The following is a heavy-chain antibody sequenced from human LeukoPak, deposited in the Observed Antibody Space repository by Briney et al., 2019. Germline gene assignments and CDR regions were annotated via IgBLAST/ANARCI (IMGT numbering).Heavy chain of an antibody. D-gene: IGHD1-26*01. CDR2: IYHSGST. CDR3: ARGEWELHDY. CDR1: GYSISSGYY. Sequence: SETLSLTCTVSGYSISSGYYWGWIRQPPGKGLEWIGSIYHSGSTYYNPSLKSRVTISVDTSKNQFSLKLSSVTAADTAVYYCARGEWELHDYWGQGTLVTVSS. V-gene: IGHV4-38-2*02. J-gene: IGHJ4*02.